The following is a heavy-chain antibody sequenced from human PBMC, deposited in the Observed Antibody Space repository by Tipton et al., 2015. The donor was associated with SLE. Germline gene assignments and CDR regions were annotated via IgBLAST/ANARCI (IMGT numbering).Heavy chain of an antibody. CDR2: ISQSGAA. CDR1: SGSITSNY. J-gene: IGHJ4*02. CDR3: ARQANFYYFDC. V-gene: IGHV4-59*01. D-gene: IGHD1-1*01. Sequence: TLSLTCAVSSGSITSNYWAWIRQPPGKGLNWVGYISQSGAANYHPSLKSRISISVDNSKSQFSLKMRSVTAADTAVYYCARQANFYYFDCWGQGTLVTVSS.